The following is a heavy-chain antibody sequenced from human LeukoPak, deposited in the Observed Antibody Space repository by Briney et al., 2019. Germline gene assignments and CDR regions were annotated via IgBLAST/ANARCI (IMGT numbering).Heavy chain of an antibody. CDR2: IYYSGST. J-gene: IGHJ4*02. D-gene: IGHD3-22*01. CDR3: ARVDYYDSSGLWSGPGPLDC. V-gene: IGHV4-59*01. Sequence: SETLSLTCTVSGGSISSYYWSWIRQPPGKGLEWIGYIYYSGSTNYNPSLKSRVTISVDTSKNQFSLKLSSVTAADTAVYYCARVDYYDSSGLWSGPGPLDCWGQGTLVTVSS. CDR1: GGSISSYY.